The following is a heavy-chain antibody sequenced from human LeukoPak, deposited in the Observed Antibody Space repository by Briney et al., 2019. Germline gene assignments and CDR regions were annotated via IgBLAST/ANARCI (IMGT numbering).Heavy chain of an antibody. CDR1: GYTFTGYY. D-gene: IGHD5-18*01. Sequence: ASVKVSCKASGYTFTGYYMHWVRQAPGQGLEWMGWINPNSGGTNYAQKFQGRVTMTRDTSISTAYMELSRLRSDDTAVYYCARGNPGYSYGRYYFDYWGQGTLVTVSS. CDR3: ARGNPGYSYGRYYFDY. J-gene: IGHJ4*02. CDR2: INPNSGGT. V-gene: IGHV1-2*02.